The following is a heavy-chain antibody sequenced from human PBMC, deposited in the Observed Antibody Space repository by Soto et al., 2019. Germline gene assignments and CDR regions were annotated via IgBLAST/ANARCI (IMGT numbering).Heavy chain of an antibody. V-gene: IGHV4-39*01. CDR2: IYYSGST. Sequence: PWETLSLTCTVSGGSISSSSYYWGWIRQPPGKGLEWIGSIYYSGSTYYNPSLKSRVTISVDTSKNQFSLKLSSVTAADTAVYYCARLRGDYGEYVPHFDYWGQGTLVTVSS. D-gene: IGHD4-17*01. J-gene: IGHJ4*02. CDR1: GGSISSSSYY. CDR3: ARLRGDYGEYVPHFDY.